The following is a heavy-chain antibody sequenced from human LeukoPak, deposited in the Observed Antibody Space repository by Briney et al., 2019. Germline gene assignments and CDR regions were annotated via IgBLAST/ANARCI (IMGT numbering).Heavy chain of an antibody. CDR1: GFTFGDYA. CDR3: TGAVSSGWSRGYDAFDI. J-gene: IGHJ3*02. V-gene: IGHV3-49*03. D-gene: IGHD6-19*01. Sequence: GSLRLSCTASGFTFGDYAMSWFRQAPGEGLEWVGFIRGKAYGGTTEYAASVKGRFTISRDDSKSIAYLQMNSLKTEDTAVYYCTGAVSSGWSRGYDAFDIWGQGTMVTVSS. CDR2: IRGKAYGGTT.